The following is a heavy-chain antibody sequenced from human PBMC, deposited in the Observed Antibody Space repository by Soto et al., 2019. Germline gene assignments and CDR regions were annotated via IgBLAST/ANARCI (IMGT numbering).Heavy chain of an antibody. D-gene: IGHD1-26*01. J-gene: IGHJ4*02. CDR3: ARRGSGSYYDY. CDR1: GFTFSSYA. Sequence: EVQLLESGGGLVQPGGSLRLSCAASGFTFSSYAMRWVRQAPVKGLDWVSAISGSGDSTYYADSVKGRFTISRDNSKNTLYLQMNSLRAEHTAVYYCARRGSGSYYDYWCQGTLVTFSS. CDR2: ISGSGDST. V-gene: IGHV3-23*01.